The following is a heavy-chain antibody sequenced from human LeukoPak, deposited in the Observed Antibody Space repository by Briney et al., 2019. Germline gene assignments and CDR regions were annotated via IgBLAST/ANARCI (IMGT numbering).Heavy chain of an antibody. CDR1: GYTFTSYA. CDR3: ASWAGTPVGDFSGPLDH. V-gene: IGHV1-3*01. D-gene: IGHD3-10*01. Sequence: ASVKVSCKASGYTFTSYAMNWVRQAPGQRLEWMGWINAGNGNTKYPQKFQGRVTITRDTSAKTVYMELSWLRSEDTGVYYCASWAGTPVGDFSGPLDHWGQGTLVTVSS. J-gene: IGHJ4*02. CDR2: INAGNGNT.